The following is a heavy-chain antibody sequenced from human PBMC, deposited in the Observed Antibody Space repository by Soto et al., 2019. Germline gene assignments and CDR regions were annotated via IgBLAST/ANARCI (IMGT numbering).Heavy chain of an antibody. CDR3: ARMYTSGWNYFDY. J-gene: IGHJ4*02. CDR1: GYTFTGYY. V-gene: IGHV1-2*02. D-gene: IGHD6-19*01. CDR2: INPNSGGT. Sequence: ASVKVSCKASGYTFTGYYLHCVRQAPGQVLEWMGWINPNSGGTNYAQKFQGRVTMTRDTSISTAYMELSRLSSDDTADYYCARMYTSGWNYFDYWGQGTQVTVSS.